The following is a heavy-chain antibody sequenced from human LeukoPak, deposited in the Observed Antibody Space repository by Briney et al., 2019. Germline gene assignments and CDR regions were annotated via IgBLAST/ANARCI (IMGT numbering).Heavy chain of an antibody. CDR1: GGSISRSGYF. J-gene: IGHJ6*02. Sequence: SETLSLTCTVSGGSISRSGYFWSWIRQHPGKGLEWIGYIYYSGSTYYNPSLKSRVTISVDTSKNQFSLKLSSVTAADTAVYYCARDLRSSSSSGINYYGMDVWGQGTTVTVSS. CDR3: ARDLRSSSSSGINYYGMDV. D-gene: IGHD6-6*01. CDR2: IYYSGST. V-gene: IGHV4-31*03.